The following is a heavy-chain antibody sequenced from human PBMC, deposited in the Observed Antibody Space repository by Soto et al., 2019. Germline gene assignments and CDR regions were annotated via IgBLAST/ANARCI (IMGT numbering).Heavy chain of an antibody. Sequence: QLQLRESGPGLVKPSETLSLTCIVSGGSVSGGDHYWSWIRQPPGKGLEWIGYIYNSVSTNYKPARRSRVTMSLDTSKNQFSLNLSSVPAADTAVYYCARDRRDGYYVDYWGQGTLVTVSS. CDR3: ARDRRDGYYVDY. J-gene: IGHJ4*02. CDR2: IYNSVST. V-gene: IGHV4-61*08. D-gene: IGHD3-22*01. CDR1: GGSVSGGDHY.